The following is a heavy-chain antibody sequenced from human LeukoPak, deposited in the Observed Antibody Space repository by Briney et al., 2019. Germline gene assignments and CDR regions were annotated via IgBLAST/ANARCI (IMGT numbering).Heavy chain of an antibody. Sequence: SETLSLTCTVSGGSISTSSYYWGWVRQPPGKGLEWIGNIFYSGSTYYNPSLKSRVTISVDTSKNQFSLKLSSVTAADTAVYYCARHDGDYWGQGTLVTVSS. CDR3: ARHDGDY. V-gene: IGHV4-39*01. CDR2: IFYSGST. J-gene: IGHJ4*02. CDR1: GGSISTSSYY.